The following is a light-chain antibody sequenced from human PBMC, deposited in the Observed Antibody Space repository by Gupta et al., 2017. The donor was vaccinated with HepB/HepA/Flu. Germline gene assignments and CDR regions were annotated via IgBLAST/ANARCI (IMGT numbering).Light chain of an antibody. Sequence: DIVMTQSPVPPAVPLGQRGTINCKSSQSYLYSSNNKNYLAWYQQKPGQPPKLLIYGASTRESGVPDRFSGSGSGTDFTLTISSLQAEDVAVYYCQQYYSTLFTFGPGTKVDIK. CDR2: GAS. V-gene: IGKV4-1*01. CDR3: QQYYSTLFT. J-gene: IGKJ3*01. CDR1: QSYLYSSNNKNY.